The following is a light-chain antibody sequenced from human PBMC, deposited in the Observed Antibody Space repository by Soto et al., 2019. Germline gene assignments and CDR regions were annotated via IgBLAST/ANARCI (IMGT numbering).Light chain of an antibody. J-gene: IGKJ1*01. Sequence: DIEMTQSPSTLSANVGDRVTITCRASQSISNWLAWYQQRPGKAPELLIYDASSLQNWVPSRFSGSGSGTEFTLTISSLQPDDIAAYYCQQYNIYSWTFGQGTKVDIK. CDR3: QQYNIYSWT. CDR1: QSISNW. CDR2: DAS. V-gene: IGKV1-5*01.